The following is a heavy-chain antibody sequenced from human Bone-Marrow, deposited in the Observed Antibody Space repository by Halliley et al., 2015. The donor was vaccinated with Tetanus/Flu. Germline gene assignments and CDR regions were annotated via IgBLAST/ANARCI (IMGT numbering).Heavy chain of an antibody. J-gene: IGHJ4*02. D-gene: IGHD3-3*01. CDR2: SYTGTYT. Sequence: SYTGTYTYYADSVRGRFNISRDNAKNSLYLQMNSLGAEDTAVYYCATDPEDDVPHLDYWGQGTLVIVSS. V-gene: IGHV3-21*01. CDR3: ATDPEDDVPHLDY.